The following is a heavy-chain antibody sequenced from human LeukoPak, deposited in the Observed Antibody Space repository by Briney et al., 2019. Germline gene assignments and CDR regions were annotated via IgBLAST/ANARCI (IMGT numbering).Heavy chain of an antibody. V-gene: IGHV3-23*01. Sequence: GGSLRLSCAASGFTFSNYAMSWVRQAPGKGLEWVSAISGSGDSANYADSVKGRFTNSRDNSKNTLCLQMSSLRAEDTAVYYCAKDYVLSGSYNGLSDFWGQGTLVTVSS. D-gene: IGHD1-26*01. J-gene: IGHJ4*02. CDR2: ISGSGDSA. CDR3: AKDYVLSGSYNGLSDF. CDR1: GFTFSNYA.